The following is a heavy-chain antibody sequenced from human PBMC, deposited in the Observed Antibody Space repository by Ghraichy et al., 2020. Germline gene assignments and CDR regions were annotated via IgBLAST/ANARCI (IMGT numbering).Heavy chain of an antibody. CDR3: ARDTDYYDSSGPLRYGMDV. CDR1: GGSISSGDYY. J-gene: IGHJ6*02. Sequence: SETLSLTCTVSGGSISSGDYYWSWIRQPPGKGLEWIGYIYYSGSTYYNPSLKSRVTISVDTSKNQFSLKLSSVTAADTAVYYCARDTDYYDSSGPLRYGMDVWGQGTTVTVSS. V-gene: IGHV4-30-4*01. CDR2: IYYSGST. D-gene: IGHD3-22*01.